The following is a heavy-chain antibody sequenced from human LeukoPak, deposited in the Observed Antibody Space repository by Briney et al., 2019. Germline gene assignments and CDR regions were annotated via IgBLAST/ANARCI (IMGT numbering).Heavy chain of an antibody. D-gene: IGHD6-19*01. J-gene: IGHJ3*02. Sequence: GGPLRLPCAASGFTFRSNAMSWVRQAPGKALEGVSAIIRSGGSTYSADSVKGRFTISRDNSKKTLYLQMNSLRAEDTAVYYWAKDIRIAVAGRTVEGGFDIWGQGTMVTVSS. V-gene: IGHV3-23*01. CDR2: IIRSGGST. CDR1: GFTFRSNA. CDR3: AKDIRIAVAGRTVEGGFDI.